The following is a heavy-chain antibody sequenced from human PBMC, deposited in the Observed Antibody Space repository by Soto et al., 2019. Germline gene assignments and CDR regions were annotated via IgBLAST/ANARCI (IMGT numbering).Heavy chain of an antibody. Sequence: SETLSLTCVVSGGSFSTYYYNWIRQSPGKGLEWIGEINHSGSNNYSPSLKSRVTMSLDTSKNQFSLKLTSVTAADTAVYYCARHRGPAPVYWGQGTLVTVSS. V-gene: IGHV4-34*01. CDR3: ARHRGPAPVY. D-gene: IGHD3-10*01. J-gene: IGHJ4*02. CDR1: GGSFSTYY. CDR2: INHSGSN.